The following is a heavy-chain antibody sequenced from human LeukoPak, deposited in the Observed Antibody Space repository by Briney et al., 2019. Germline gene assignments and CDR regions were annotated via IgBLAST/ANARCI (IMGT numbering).Heavy chain of an antibody. J-gene: IGHJ6*02. D-gene: IGHD2-2*01. CDR1: GFTFSSYW. Sequence: SGGSLRLSCAASGFTFSSYWMSWVRQAPGKGLEWVANIKQDGSEKYYVDSVKGRFTISRDNAKNSLYLQMNSLRAEDTAVYYCARRPPSRVSDYGMDVWGQGTTVTVSS. V-gene: IGHV3-7*01. CDR2: IKQDGSEK. CDR3: ARRPPSRVSDYGMDV.